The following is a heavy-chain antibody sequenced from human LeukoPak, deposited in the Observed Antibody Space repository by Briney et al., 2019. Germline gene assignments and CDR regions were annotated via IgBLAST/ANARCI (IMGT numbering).Heavy chain of an antibody. V-gene: IGHV1-3*01. J-gene: IGHJ4*02. CDR2: INAGNGNT. CDR1: GYTFTSYS. Sequence: GASVKVSCKASGYTFTSYSMHWVRQAPGQRLEWMGWINAGNGNTKYSQKFQGRVTITRDTSASTAYMELSSLRAEDTAVYYCAKDLLPEWIQLSACDYWGQGTLVTVSS. CDR3: AKDLLPEWIQLSACDY. D-gene: IGHD5-18*01.